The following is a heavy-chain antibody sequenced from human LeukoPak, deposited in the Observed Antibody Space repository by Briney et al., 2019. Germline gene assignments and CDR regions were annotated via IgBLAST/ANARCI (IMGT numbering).Heavy chain of an antibody. CDR2: ITSGSSSI. V-gene: IGHV3-48*01. Sequence: GGSLRLSCAASGFTFRSNTMNWVRQAPGKGLEWVSYITSGSSSIYYADSVKGRFIISRDNAKNSPYLQMNSLRAEDTAVYYCAREPYYYGMDVWGQGTTVTVSS. J-gene: IGHJ6*02. CDR3: AREPYYYGMDV. CDR1: GFTFRSNT.